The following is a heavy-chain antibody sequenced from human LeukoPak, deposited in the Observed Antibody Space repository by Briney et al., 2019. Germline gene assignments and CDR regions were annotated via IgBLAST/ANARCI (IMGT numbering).Heavy chain of an antibody. J-gene: IGHJ5*02. D-gene: IGHD3-3*01. CDR3: AITSYYDYWSGYNWFDP. Sequence: SETLPLTCAVYGRSFSGYYWSWIRQPPGKGLEWIGEINHSGSTNYNPSLKSRVTISVDTSKNQFSLKLSSVTAADTAVYYCAITSYYDYWSGYNWFDPWGQGTLVTVSS. CDR1: GRSFSGYY. CDR2: INHSGST. V-gene: IGHV4-34*01.